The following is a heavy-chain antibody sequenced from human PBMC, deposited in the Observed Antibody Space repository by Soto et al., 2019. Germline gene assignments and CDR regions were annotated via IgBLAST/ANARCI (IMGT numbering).Heavy chain of an antibody. CDR1: GAPISSGGFY. V-gene: IGHV4-31*03. J-gene: IGHJ5*02. CDR3: AREPISTPRGVTQVDP. CDR2: IYNSGTT. D-gene: IGHD3-10*01. Sequence: QVRLQESGPGLVRPSQTLSLTCNVSGAPISSGGFYWSWIRQHPGKGPEWIGYIYNSGTTVYNPSRRSRVTMSLDAPKNHFSLELRSVTVADTAVYYCAREPISTPRGVTQVDPWGQGTQVTVSS.